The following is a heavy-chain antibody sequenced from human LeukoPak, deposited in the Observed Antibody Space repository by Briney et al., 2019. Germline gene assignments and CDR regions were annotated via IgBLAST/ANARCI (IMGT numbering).Heavy chain of an antibody. D-gene: IGHD2/OR15-2a*01. CDR2: IKPHIGDT. Sequence: ASVKVSCKASGYTFTDYYIHWVRQAPGQGLEWMGWIKPHIGDTSSSQKFRGRVTMTRDTSISTAYMELSRLKSDDTAVYYCPRFQRFVWDNTNTAPWFDPWGQGTLVTVSS. V-gene: IGHV1-2*02. CDR1: GYTFTDYY. J-gene: IGHJ5*02. CDR3: PRFQRFVWDNTNTAPWFDP.